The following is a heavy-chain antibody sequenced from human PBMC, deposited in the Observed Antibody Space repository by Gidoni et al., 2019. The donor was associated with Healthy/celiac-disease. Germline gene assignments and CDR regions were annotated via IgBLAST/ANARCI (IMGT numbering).Heavy chain of an antibody. Sequence: QVQLVESGGGVVQPGRSLRLSCAASGFTFSSYAMHWVRQAPGKGLEWVAVISYDGSNKYYADSVKGRFTISRDNSKNTLYLQMNSLRAEDTAVYYCARVLRAVERDFITILYGMDVWGQGTTVTVSS. CDR1: GFTFSSYA. CDR2: ISYDGSNK. CDR3: ARVLRAVERDFITILYGMDV. V-gene: IGHV3-30-3*01. D-gene: IGHD3-3*01. J-gene: IGHJ6*02.